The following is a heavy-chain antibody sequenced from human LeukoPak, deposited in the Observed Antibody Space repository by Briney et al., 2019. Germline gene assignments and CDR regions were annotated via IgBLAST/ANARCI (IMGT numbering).Heavy chain of an antibody. J-gene: IGHJ4*02. Sequence: ASVKVSCKASGYTFTGYYMNCVRQAPGQGLEWMGWINPNSGGTNYAQKFQGRVTLTRDTSISTAYMELTRLRSDDTAVYYCARARGYSPPGVDYWGQGTLVTVSS. CDR3: ARARGYSPPGVDY. CDR2: INPNSGGT. CDR1: GYTFTGYY. V-gene: IGHV1-2*02. D-gene: IGHD5-18*01.